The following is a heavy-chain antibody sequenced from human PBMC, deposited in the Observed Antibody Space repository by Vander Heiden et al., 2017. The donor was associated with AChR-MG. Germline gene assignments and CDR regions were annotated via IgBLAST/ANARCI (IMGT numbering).Heavy chain of an antibody. Sequence: QVQLVQSGAEVKKPGSSVKVSCKASGGPFSSYAISWVRQAPGQGLEWMGGIIPIFGTANYAQKFQGRVTITADESTSTAYMELSSLRSEDTAVYYCARALTYYYDSSGYYYYYGMDVWGQGTTVTVSS. CDR1: GGPFSSYA. CDR3: ARALTYYYDSSGYYYYYGMDV. V-gene: IGHV1-69*01. CDR2: IIPIFGTA. D-gene: IGHD3-22*01. J-gene: IGHJ6*02.